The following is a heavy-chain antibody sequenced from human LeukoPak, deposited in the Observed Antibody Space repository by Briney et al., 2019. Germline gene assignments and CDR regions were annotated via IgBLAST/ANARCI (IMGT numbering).Heavy chain of an antibody. V-gene: IGHV4-39*01. CDR1: GGSISSSSYY. J-gene: IGHJ6*04. D-gene: IGHD6-13*01. Sequence: SETLSLTCTVSGGSISSSSYYWGWIRQPPGKGLEWIGSIYYSGSTYYNPSLKSRVTISVDTSKNQFSLKLSSVTAADTAVYYCARGGSSSFRAFDIWGKGTTVTVSS. CDR3: ARGGSSSFRAFDI. CDR2: IYYSGST.